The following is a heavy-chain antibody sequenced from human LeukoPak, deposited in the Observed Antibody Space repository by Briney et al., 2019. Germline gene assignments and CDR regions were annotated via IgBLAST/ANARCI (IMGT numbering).Heavy chain of an antibody. Sequence: ASVEVSCKASGYTFTGYYMHWVRQAPGQGLEWMGWINPNSGGTNYAQKFQGRVTMTRDTSISTAYMELSRLRSDDTAVYYCARDLGPIADPATDWFDPWGQGTLVTVSS. D-gene: IGHD6-13*01. CDR1: GYTFTGYY. CDR3: ARDLGPIADPATDWFDP. J-gene: IGHJ5*02. CDR2: INPNSGGT. V-gene: IGHV1-2*02.